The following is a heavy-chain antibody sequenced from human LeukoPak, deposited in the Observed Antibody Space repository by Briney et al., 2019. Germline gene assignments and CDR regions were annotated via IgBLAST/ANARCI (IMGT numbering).Heavy chain of an antibody. CDR3: ARALWASRVFDY. D-gene: IGHD3-16*01. CDR2: INPNSGGT. CDR1: GYTFTCYY. Sequence: ASVKVSCKASGYTFTCYYMHWVRQAPGQGLEWMGWINPNSGGTNYAQRFQGRVTMTRDTSISTAYMELSRLRSDDTAVYYCARALWASRVFDYWGQGTLVTVSS. V-gene: IGHV1-2*02. J-gene: IGHJ4*02.